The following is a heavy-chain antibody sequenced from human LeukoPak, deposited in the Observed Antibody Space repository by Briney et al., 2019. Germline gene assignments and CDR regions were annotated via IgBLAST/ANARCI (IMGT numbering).Heavy chain of an antibody. D-gene: IGHD7-27*01. CDR2: TYYRSKWYN. J-gene: IGHJ3*02. CDR1: GDSVSSNSAA. CDR3: ATGWVTEDAFDI. Sequence: SQTLSLTCAISGDSVSSNSAAWNWIRQSPSRGLEWLGRTYYRSKWYNDYAVSVKSRITINPDTSKNQFSLQLISVTPQDTAVYYCATGWVTEDAFDIWGQGTMVTVSS. V-gene: IGHV6-1*01.